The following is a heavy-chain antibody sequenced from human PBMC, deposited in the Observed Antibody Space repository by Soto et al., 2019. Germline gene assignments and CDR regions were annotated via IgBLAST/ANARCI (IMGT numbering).Heavy chain of an antibody. D-gene: IGHD4-4*01. V-gene: IGHV4-59*01. Sequence: TSETLSLTCTVSGGSISSYYWNWIRQPPGKGLEWIGYISYGGSTVYNPSLKSRVTISVDTSKSQFSLKLTSVTAADTAVYYCARVGSKSFYYATDVWGQGTTVTVSS. CDR2: ISYGGST. CDR1: GGSISSYY. CDR3: ARVGSKSFYYATDV. J-gene: IGHJ6*02.